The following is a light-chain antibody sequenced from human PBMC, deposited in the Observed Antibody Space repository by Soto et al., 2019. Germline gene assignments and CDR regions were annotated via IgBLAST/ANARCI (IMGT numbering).Light chain of an antibody. Sequence: DIVLTQSPGTLSLSPGERATLSCRASQSVSGSYLAWYQQKPGQAPRLLIYGASSRATGIPDRFSGSGSGTDFTLTISRLEPEDFAVYYCHQYGSSPWTFGQGTKVDIK. CDR3: HQYGSSPWT. CDR2: GAS. CDR1: QSVSGSY. J-gene: IGKJ1*01. V-gene: IGKV3-20*01.